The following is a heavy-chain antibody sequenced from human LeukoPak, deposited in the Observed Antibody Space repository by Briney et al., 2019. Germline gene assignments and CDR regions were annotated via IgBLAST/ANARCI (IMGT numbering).Heavy chain of an antibody. CDR3: AKRGRTGDYAYDL. J-gene: IGHJ5*02. D-gene: IGHD4-17*01. V-gene: IGHV3-64D*08. CDR1: GFTFSSYA. Sequence: GGSLRLSCSASGFTFSSYAMHWGRQAPGKGLQYVSALTNSGDYTHYADSVKGRFTISRDNSKNTLYLQTSSLTEEDTAVYYCAKRGRTGDYAYDLWGQGTLVTVSS. CDR2: LTNSGDYT.